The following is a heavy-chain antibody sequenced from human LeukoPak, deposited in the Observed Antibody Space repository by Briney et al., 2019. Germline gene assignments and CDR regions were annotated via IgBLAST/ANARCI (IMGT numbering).Heavy chain of an antibody. CDR3: ARDTPSSGFDY. J-gene: IGHJ4*02. V-gene: IGHV3-53*01. D-gene: IGHD3-10*01. CDR2: IYSDGST. Sequence: GGSLRLSCAASGFTVSSNYMSWVRQAPGKGLEWVSVIYSDGSTYYADSVKGRFTISRDNSKNTVNLQMNSLRPEDTAVYYCARDTPSSGFDYWGQGTQVTVSS. CDR1: GFTVSSNY.